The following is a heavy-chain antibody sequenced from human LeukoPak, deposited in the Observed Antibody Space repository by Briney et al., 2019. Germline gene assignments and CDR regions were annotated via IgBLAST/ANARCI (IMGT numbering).Heavy chain of an antibody. D-gene: IGHD3-22*01. CDR1: GGTFSSYA. J-gene: IGHJ6*02. Sequence: ASVKVSCTASGGTFSSYAISWVRQAPGQGLEWMGGIIPIFGTANYAQKFQGRVTITADESTSTAYMELSSLRSEDTAVYYCARERNYYDSSGLSYYYGMDVWGQGTTVTVSS. V-gene: IGHV1-69*13. CDR2: IIPIFGTA. CDR3: ARERNYYDSSGLSYYYGMDV.